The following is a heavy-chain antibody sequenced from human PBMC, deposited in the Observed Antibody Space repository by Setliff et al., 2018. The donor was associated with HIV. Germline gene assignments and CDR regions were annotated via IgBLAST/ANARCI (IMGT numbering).Heavy chain of an antibody. CDR1: GFSISDYS. D-gene: IGHD6-13*01. J-gene: IGHJ4*02. V-gene: IGHV3-21*01. CDR2: ISSTESSQ. CDR3: ARGGTAAYDL. Sequence: GGSLRLSCVVSGFSISDYSMKWVRQAPGKGLEWVSSISSTESSQYYAASVKGRFTISNDNAKNSLYLQMNSLTAEDTALYYCARGGTAAYDLWGQGTLVTVSS.